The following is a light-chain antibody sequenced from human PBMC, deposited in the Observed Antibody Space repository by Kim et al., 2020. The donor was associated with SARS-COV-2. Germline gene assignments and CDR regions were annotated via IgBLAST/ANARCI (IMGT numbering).Light chain of an antibody. CDR1: SDKIGSAY. CDR3: QSYDNNYRAV. J-gene: IGLJ2*01. V-gene: IGLV6-57*03. CDR2: EDN. Sequence: KTVPIPCTRSSDKIGSAYVQWYQQRPGSAPTTVIYEDNQRPSGVPDRFSGSIDRSSNSASLTISGLKSEDEADYYCQSYDNNYRAVFGGGTQLTVL.